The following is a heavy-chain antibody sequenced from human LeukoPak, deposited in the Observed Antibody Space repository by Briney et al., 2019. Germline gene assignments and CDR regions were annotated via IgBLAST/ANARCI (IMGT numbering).Heavy chain of an antibody. Sequence: SETLSLTCTVSGGSISSYYWSWIRQPPGKGLEWIGYIYYSGSTNYNPSLKSRVTISVDTSKNQFSLKLSSVTAADAAVYYCAREVAAALSWFDPWGQGTLVTVSS. CDR1: GGSISSYY. J-gene: IGHJ5*02. CDR2: IYYSGST. D-gene: IGHD6-13*01. CDR3: AREVAAALSWFDP. V-gene: IGHV4-59*12.